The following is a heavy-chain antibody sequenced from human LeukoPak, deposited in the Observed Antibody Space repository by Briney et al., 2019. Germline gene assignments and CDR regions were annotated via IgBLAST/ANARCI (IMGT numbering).Heavy chain of an antibody. D-gene: IGHD1-26*01. Sequence: PSETLSLTCTVSGGSITGYYWTWIRQPPGKGLEWIGYIYYTGSTSYTPSLKSRVTISIDTSKNQFSLKLSSVTAADTAVYYCARERPQGIMGATNFDYWGQGTLVTVSS. CDR1: GGSITGYY. V-gene: IGHV4-59*13. CDR3: ARERPQGIMGATNFDY. CDR2: IYYTGST. J-gene: IGHJ4*02.